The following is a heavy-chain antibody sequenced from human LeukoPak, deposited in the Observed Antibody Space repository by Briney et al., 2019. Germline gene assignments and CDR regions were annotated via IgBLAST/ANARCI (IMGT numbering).Heavy chain of an antibody. CDR2: IYYSGST. D-gene: IGHD1/OR15-1a*01. V-gene: IGHV4-59*01. J-gene: IGHJ4*02. CDR3: ARGALGNKKDIDY. Sequence: SETLSLTCTVSGGSISSYYWSWIRQPPGKGLEWIGYIYYSGSTNYNPSLKSRVTISVDTSKNQFSLKLSSVTAADTAVYYCARGALGNKKDIDYWGQGTLVTVSS. CDR1: GGSISSYY.